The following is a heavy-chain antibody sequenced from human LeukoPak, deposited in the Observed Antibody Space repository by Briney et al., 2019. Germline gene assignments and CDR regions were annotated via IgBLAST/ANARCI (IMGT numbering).Heavy chain of an antibody. Sequence: GGSLRLSCAASGFTFSSYWMTWVRQAPGKGLEWVANIKYDRSEKDYMDSVKGRFTISRDNAKNSLYLQMNSLRAEDTAVYYCARDRDWNSFDYWGQGTLVTVSS. J-gene: IGHJ4*02. CDR3: ARDRDWNSFDY. V-gene: IGHV3-7*01. CDR2: IKYDRSEK. CDR1: GFTFSSYW. D-gene: IGHD1-1*01.